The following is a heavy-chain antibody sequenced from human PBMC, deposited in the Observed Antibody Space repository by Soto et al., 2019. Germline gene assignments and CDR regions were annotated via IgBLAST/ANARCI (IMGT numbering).Heavy chain of an antibody. CDR1: GGSFSGYY. J-gene: IGHJ5*02. V-gene: IGHV4-34*01. CDR3: ARGYSAVAVVLGWFDP. D-gene: IGHD6-19*01. Sequence: SETLSLTCAVYGGSFSGYYWSWIRQPPGKGLEWIGEINHSGSTNYNPSLKSRVTISVDTSKNQFSLKLNSVTAADTAVYYCARGYSAVAVVLGWFDPWGQGTLVTVSS. CDR2: INHSGST.